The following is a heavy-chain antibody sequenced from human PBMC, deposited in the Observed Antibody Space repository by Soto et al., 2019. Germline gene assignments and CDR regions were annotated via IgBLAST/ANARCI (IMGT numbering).Heavy chain of an antibody. CDR1: GGSISSSSYY. J-gene: IGHJ4*02. Sequence: QLQLQESGPGLVKPSETLSLTCTVSGGSISSSSYYWGWIRQPPGKGLEWIGSIYYSGSTYYNPSLKSRVTISVDTSKNQFSLKLSSVTAADTAVYYCARLRSAASWYYYGSGSHLDAIDYWGQGTLVTVSS. V-gene: IGHV4-39*01. D-gene: IGHD3-10*01. CDR2: IYYSGST. CDR3: ARLRSAASWYYYGSGSHLDAIDY.